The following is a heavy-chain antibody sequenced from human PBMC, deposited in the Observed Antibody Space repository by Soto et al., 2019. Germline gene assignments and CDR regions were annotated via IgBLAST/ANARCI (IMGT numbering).Heavy chain of an antibody. CDR1: GGSISSYY. V-gene: IGHV4-59*01. CDR3: ARGRADIVVVPAFDY. D-gene: IGHD2-2*01. J-gene: IGHJ4*02. CDR2: IYYSGST. Sequence: TLSLTCTVSGGSISSYYWSWIRQPPGKGLEWIGYIYYSGSTNYSPSPKSRVTISVDTSKNQFSLKLSSVTAADTAVYYCARGRADIVVVPAFDYWGQGTLVTVSS.